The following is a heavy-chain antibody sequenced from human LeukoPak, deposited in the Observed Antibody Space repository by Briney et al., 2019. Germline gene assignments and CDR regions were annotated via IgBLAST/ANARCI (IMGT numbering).Heavy chain of an antibody. CDR2: ISGSGGST. V-gene: IGHV3-23*01. CDR3: AKDPWVGYYFDY. D-gene: IGHD1-26*01. J-gene: IGHJ4*02. CDR1: GSTFSSYA. Sequence: PGGSLRLSCAASGSTFSSYAMSWVRQAPGKGLEWVSAISGSGGSTYYADSVKDRFTISRDNSKNTLYLQMNSLRAEDTAVYYCAKDPWVGYYFDYWGQGTLVTVSS.